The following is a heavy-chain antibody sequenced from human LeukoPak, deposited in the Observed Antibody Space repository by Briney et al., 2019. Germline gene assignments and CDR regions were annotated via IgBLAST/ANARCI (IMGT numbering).Heavy chain of an antibody. Sequence: PGGSLRLSCAASGFTFSSCSMNWVRQAPGKGLEWVSYISSSSSTIYYADSVKGRFTLSRDNSKNTLFLQMNSLRAEDTAVYYCAREPQGDSSGYDAFDIWGQGTMVTVSS. CDR3: AREPQGDSSGYDAFDI. CDR2: ISSSSSTI. D-gene: IGHD3-22*01. J-gene: IGHJ3*02. CDR1: GFTFSSCS. V-gene: IGHV3-48*01.